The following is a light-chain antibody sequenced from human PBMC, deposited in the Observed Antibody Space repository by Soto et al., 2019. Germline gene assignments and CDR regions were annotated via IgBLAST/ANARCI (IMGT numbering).Light chain of an antibody. Sequence: DLQMTQSPSSLSASVGDRVTITCRASQSITNSLNWYQKKPEKAPNLLIYAASTLQSGVPSRFSGSGSGTDFTLTISSLQSEDFATYYCQQSYSTPRTFGQGTKVEIE. J-gene: IGKJ1*01. CDR1: QSITNS. CDR2: AAS. V-gene: IGKV1-39*01. CDR3: QQSYSTPRT.